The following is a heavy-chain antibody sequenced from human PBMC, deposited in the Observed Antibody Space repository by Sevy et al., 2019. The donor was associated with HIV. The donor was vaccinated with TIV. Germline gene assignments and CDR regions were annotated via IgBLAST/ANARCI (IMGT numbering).Heavy chain of an antibody. J-gene: IGHJ6*02. CDR2: ISGSGGST. CDR1: GFTFSSYA. D-gene: IGHD2-15*01. Sequence: GRSLRLSCAASGFTFSSYAMSWVRQAPGKGLEWVSAISGSGGSTYYADSVKGRFTISRDNSKNTLYLKMNSLRAEDTAVYYCAKARGCSGGSCYLYYYGMDVWGQGTTVTVSS. CDR3: AKARGCSGGSCYLYYYGMDV. V-gene: IGHV3-23*01.